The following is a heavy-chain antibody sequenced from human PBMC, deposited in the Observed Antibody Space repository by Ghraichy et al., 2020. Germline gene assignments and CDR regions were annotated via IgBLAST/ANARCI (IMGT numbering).Heavy chain of an antibody. CDR1: GGSISSYY. CDR2: IYYSGST. V-gene: IGHV4-59*01. Sequence: SETLSLTCTVSGGSISSYYWSWIRQLPGKGLEWIGYIYYSGSTNYNPSLKSRVTISVDTSKNQFSLKLSSVTAADTAVYYCARNGGYYYGSGSYGMDVWGQGTTVTVSS. J-gene: IGHJ6*02. D-gene: IGHD3-10*01. CDR3: ARNGGYYYGSGSYGMDV.